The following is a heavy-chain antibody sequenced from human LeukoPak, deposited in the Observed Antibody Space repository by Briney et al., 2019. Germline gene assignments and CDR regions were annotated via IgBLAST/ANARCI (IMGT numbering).Heavy chain of an antibody. CDR3: ASTKVAGTFDY. D-gene: IGHD6-19*01. CDR1: GGSFSGYY. J-gene: IGHJ4*02. CDR2: INHSGST. V-gene: IGHV4-34*01. Sequence: SETLSLTGAVYGGSFSGYYWSWIRQPPGKGLEWIGEINHSGSTNYNPSLKSRVTISVDTSKNQFSLKLSSVTAADTAVYYCASTKVAGTFDYWGQGTQVTVSS.